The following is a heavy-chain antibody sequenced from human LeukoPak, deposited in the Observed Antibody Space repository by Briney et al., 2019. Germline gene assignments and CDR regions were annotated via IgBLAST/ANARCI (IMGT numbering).Heavy chain of an antibody. CDR3: ARDLDSSGWYFDY. Sequence: PSETLSLTCTVSGGSISSGNYYWSWIRQPPGTGLEWIGYIYYSGSTNYNPSLKSRVTISVDTSKNQFSLNLSSVTAADTAVYYCARDLDSSGWYFDYWGQGTLVTVSS. CDR2: IYYSGST. J-gene: IGHJ4*02. D-gene: IGHD6-19*01. V-gene: IGHV4-61*01. CDR1: GGSISSGNYY.